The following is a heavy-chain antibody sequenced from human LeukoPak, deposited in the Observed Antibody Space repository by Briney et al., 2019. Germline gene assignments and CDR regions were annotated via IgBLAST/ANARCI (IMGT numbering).Heavy chain of an antibody. CDR1: GFTFSSFP. J-gene: IGHJ5*02. D-gene: IGHD6-19*01. Sequence: GGSLRLSCSASGFTFSSFPMHWVRQAPGKGLEYVSAISTNGGSTYYADSVKGRFTISRDNSKNTLYLQMSSLRVEDTAVYYCVKGPYSSAWYLGSDPWGQGTLVTVSS. V-gene: IGHV3-64D*09. CDR3: VKGPYSSAWYLGSDP. CDR2: ISTNGGST.